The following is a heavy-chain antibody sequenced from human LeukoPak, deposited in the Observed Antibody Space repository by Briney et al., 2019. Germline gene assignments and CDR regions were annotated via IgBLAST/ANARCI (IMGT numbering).Heavy chain of an antibody. CDR3: ARGVWELLKGGYYYYYGMDV. J-gene: IGHJ6*02. CDR1: GGSFSGYY. D-gene: IGHD1-26*01. Sequence: SETLSLTCAVYGGSFSGYYWSWIRQPPGKGLEWIGEINHSGSTNYNPSLKSRVTISVDTSKNQFSLKLSSVTAADTAVYYCARGVWELLKGGYYYYYGMDVWGQGTTVTASS. V-gene: IGHV4-34*01. CDR2: INHSGST.